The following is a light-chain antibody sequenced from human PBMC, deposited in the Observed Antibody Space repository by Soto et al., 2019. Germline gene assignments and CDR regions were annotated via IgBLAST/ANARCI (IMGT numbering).Light chain of an antibody. Sequence: VVLTLSPGPLSVSPGERATLSCVASHSVCNNYVAWYLPKPGQASRLLVYGASNRPTGIAAGFSYSGCGTDCTLTISRLEPEDSAVYYGQQYGISGTFGQGTKADIK. CDR3: QQYGISGT. V-gene: IGKV3-20*01. CDR1: HSVCNNY. CDR2: GAS. J-gene: IGKJ1*01.